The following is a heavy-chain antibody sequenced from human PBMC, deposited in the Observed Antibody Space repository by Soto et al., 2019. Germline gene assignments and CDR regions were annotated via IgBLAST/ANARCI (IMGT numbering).Heavy chain of an antibody. CDR2: IKQDGSEK. Sequence: GGSLRLSCAASGFTFSSYWMSWVRQAPGKGLEWVANIKQDGSEKYYVDSVKGRFTISRDNAKNSLYLQMNSLRAEDTAVYYCARGGRAVAGTGYYYYYGMDVWGQGTTVTVSS. D-gene: IGHD6-19*01. CDR1: GFTFSSYW. CDR3: ARGGRAVAGTGYYYYYGMDV. J-gene: IGHJ6*02. V-gene: IGHV3-7*01.